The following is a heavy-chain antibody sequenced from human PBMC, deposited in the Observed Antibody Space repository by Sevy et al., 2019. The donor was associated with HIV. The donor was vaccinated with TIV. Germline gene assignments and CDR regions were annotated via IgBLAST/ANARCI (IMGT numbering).Heavy chain of an antibody. V-gene: IGHV3-7*03. CDR1: GFTFSNYW. CDR2: IKPDGSQK. J-gene: IGHJ4*02. Sequence: GGSLRLSCAASGFTFSNYWMTWVRQAPGKGLEWVANIKPDGSQKYYVDSLKGRFTISRDNAKNSLYLQMGSLTDEDTAVSYCARDRRVEYGGSDYWGQGALVTVSS. CDR3: ARDRRVEYGGSDY. D-gene: IGHD3-10*01.